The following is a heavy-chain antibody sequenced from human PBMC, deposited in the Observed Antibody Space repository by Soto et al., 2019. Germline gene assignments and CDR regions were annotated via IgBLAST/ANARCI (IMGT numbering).Heavy chain of an antibody. Sequence: PGGSLRFSCAASGFPFGSYWMHWVRQVPGKGLVWVSRINYDGTYLTYADSVRGRFTISRDNAKNTLYLQMNSLRAEDTAVYYCTSDVFGVSHSWGQGTVVTVSS. CDR2: INYDGTYL. D-gene: IGHD3-3*01. CDR1: GFPFGSYW. V-gene: IGHV3-74*03. CDR3: TSDVFGVSHS. J-gene: IGHJ4*02.